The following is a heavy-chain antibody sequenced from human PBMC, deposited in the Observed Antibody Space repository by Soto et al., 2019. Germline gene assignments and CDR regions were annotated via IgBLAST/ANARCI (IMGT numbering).Heavy chain of an antibody. V-gene: IGHV1-69*06. CDR2: IIPIFGTA. J-gene: IGHJ4*02. Sequence: QVQLVQSGAEVKKPGSSVKVSCKASGGTFSSYAISWVRQAPGQGLEWMGGIIPIFGTANYAQKFQGRVTIPGDKSTSTAYMGLSSRRSEDTAVYYWAGGGAKMATMGGDLYYWGQGTLVTVSS. CDR1: GGTFSSYA. D-gene: IGHD5-12*01. CDR3: AGGGAKMATMGGDLYY.